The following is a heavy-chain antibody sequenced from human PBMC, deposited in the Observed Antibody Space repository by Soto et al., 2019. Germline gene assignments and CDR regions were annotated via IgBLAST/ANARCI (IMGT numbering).Heavy chain of an antibody. CDR3: ARGATSQLNYYYGMDV. CDR2: IDPSDSYT. V-gene: IGHV5-10-1*01. CDR1: GYSFTSYW. Sequence: LKISCKGSGYSFTSYWISWVRQMPGKGLEWMGRIDPSDSYTNYSPSFQGHVTISADKSISTAYLQWSSLKASDTAMYYCARGATSQLNYYYGMDVWGQGTTVTVSS. D-gene: IGHD1-26*01. J-gene: IGHJ6*02.